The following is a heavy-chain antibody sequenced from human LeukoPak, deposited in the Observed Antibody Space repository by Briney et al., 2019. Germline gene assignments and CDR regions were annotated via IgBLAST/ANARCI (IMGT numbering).Heavy chain of an antibody. CDR2: IAYDGFNE. Sequence: PGRLLRLSGAASGFTFSNYAMYWFPQSRGKGLKGLAVIAYDGFNEYYADSVKGRFTISRDNSKNTLYLQMNSLRAEDTSVYYCARSEWDFWSGKGLDHWGQGTLVSVSS. CDR1: GFTFSNYA. D-gene: IGHD3-3*01. CDR3: ARSEWDFWSGKGLDH. V-gene: IGHV3-30*17. J-gene: IGHJ4*02.